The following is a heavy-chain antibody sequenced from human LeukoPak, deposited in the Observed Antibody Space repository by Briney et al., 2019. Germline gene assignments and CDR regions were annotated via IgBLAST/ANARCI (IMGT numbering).Heavy chain of an antibody. J-gene: IGHJ4*02. D-gene: IGHD3/OR15-3a*01. CDR1: GGSFSGYY. CDR3: ARQGRYGLSEDDY. CDR2: INHSGRT. V-gene: IGHV4-34*01. Sequence: PSETLSLTCAVYGGSFSGYYWSWIRQPPGKGLEWIGEINHSGRTNYNPSLKSRVTISVDTSKNQFSLKLSSVTAADTAVYYCARQGRYGLSEDDYWGQGTLVTVSS.